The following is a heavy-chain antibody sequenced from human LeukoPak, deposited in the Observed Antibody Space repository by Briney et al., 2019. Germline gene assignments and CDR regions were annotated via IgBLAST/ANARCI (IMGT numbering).Heavy chain of an antibody. J-gene: IGHJ3*02. CDR2: ISSSSSHI. CDR1: GFTFSSYS. V-gene: IGHV3-21*01. Sequence: PGGSLRLSCAASGFTFSSYSMNWVRQAPGKGLEWVSSISSSSSHIYYADSVKGRFTISRDNAKNSLYLQMNSLRAEDTAVYYCAREDGFSGAFDIWGQGTMVTVSS. CDR3: AREDGFSGAFDI. D-gene: IGHD3-3*02.